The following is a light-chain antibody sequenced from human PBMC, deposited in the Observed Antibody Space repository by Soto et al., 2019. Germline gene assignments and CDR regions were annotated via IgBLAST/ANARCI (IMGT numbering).Light chain of an antibody. V-gene: IGKV1-39*01. Sequence: DIQMTQSPSSLSASVGDRVTITCRASQSIDTYLNWYQQKPGKAPKLLIYAASSLQSGVPSRFSGSGSGTDFALTISTLQPEDFATYFCQQSDSTPGFGQGTRLEIK. J-gene: IGKJ5*01. CDR3: QQSDSTPG. CDR2: AAS. CDR1: QSIDTY.